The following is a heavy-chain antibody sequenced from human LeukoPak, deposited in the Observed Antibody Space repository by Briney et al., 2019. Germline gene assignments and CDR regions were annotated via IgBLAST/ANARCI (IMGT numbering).Heavy chain of an antibody. V-gene: IGHV3-15*01. D-gene: IGHD6-25*01. Sequence: GGSLRLSCVGSGFTFSDAWISWVRQAPGKGLERVGRIKSKIDGGAIDYAAPVKGRFTISRDDSRNTLYLQMNSLKTEDTAVYYCTTRRQDGCWGQGTLVTVS. CDR1: GFTFSDAW. CDR2: IKSKIDGGAI. CDR3: TTRRQDGC. J-gene: IGHJ4*02.